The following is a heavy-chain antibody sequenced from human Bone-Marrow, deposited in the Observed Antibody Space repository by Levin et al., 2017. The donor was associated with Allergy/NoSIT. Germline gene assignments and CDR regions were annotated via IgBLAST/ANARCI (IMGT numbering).Heavy chain of an antibody. V-gene: IGHV3-20*04. CDR1: GFTFDDYV. CDR2: INWNGGST. J-gene: IGHJ4*02. CDR3: ARSMAGSGSYYNSHELDF. D-gene: IGHD3-10*01. Sequence: GGSLRLSCAASGFTFDDYVMSWVRQAPGKGLEWVSGINWNGGSTGYADSVKGRFSIFRDNAKNSLFLQMDSLRAEDTAFYYCARSMAGSGSYYNSHELDFWGQGTLVTVSS.